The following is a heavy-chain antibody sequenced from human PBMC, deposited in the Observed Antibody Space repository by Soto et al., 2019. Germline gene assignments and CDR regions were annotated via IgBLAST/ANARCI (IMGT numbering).Heavy chain of an antibody. J-gene: IGHJ6*02. D-gene: IGHD2-2*01. CDR1: GYTFTSYG. V-gene: IGHV1-18*04. CDR3: AREILVTVDCSSTSCPYCYYYYGMDV. CDR2: ISAYNGNT. Sequence: APVKVSCKASGYTFTSYGISWVRQAPGQGLEWMGWISAYNGNTNYAQKLQGRVTMTTDTSTSTAYMELRRLRSDDTAVYYCAREILVTVDCSSTSCPYCYYYYGMDVWGQGTTVTVSS.